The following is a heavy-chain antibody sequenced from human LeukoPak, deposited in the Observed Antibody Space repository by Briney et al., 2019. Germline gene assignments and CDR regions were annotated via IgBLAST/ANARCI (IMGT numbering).Heavy chain of an antibody. Sequence: SQTLSLTCVISGDSVSSNSAAWNWIRQSPSRGLEWLGRTYYRSKWYNDYAVSVKSRITINPDTSKNQFSLKLSSVTAADTAVYYCARGGSPSLRAGPYDYWGQGTLVTVSS. J-gene: IGHJ4*02. V-gene: IGHV6-1*01. CDR3: ARGGSPSLRAGPYDY. CDR1: GDSVSSNSAA. CDR2: TYYRSKWYN. D-gene: IGHD4-17*01.